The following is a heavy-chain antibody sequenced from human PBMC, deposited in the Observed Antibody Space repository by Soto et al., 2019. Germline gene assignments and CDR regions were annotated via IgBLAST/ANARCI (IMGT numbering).Heavy chain of an antibody. CDR2: ISSSSSYT. D-gene: IGHD5-12*01. CDR3: ARVLTGDSGYDPTPYFDY. J-gene: IGHJ4*02. V-gene: IGHV3-11*06. CDR1: GFTFSDYY. Sequence: QVQLVESGGGLVKPGGSLRLSCAASGFTFSDYYMSWIRQAPGKGLEWVSYISSSSSYTNYADSVKGRFTISRDNAKNSLYLQMNSLRAEDTAVYYCARVLTGDSGYDPTPYFDYWGQGTLVTVSS.